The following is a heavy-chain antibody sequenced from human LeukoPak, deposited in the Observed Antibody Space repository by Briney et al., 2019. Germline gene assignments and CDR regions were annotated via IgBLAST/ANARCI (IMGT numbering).Heavy chain of an antibody. J-gene: IGHJ6*03. D-gene: IGHD4-11*01. CDR2: IDHTGTT. V-gene: IGHV4-59*01. CDR1: DDSITIYY. Sequence: PSETLSLTCSVSDDSITIYYGTWIRQPPGKGLEWIGYIDHTGTTNYNPSLNSRVTISRDTSKNHFSLQLSSVTAADTAVYFCARGRVSSSTWHSTYYYYFYMDVWGKGTTVTVSS. CDR3: ARGRVSSSTWHSTYYYYFYMDV.